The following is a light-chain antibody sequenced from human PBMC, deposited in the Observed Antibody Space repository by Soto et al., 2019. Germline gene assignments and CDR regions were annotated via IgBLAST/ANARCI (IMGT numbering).Light chain of an antibody. CDR2: DVS. CDR1: QSISSR. CDR3: QHHYHCFT. J-gene: IGKJ1*01. V-gene: IGKV1-5*01. Sequence: DIQMTQSPSTLSASVGDRVTITCRASQSISSRLASYQQKPGKAPKLLMIDVSSLESGVPSTFSGSGSATEITLTINSLQPDDFSTYSCQHHYHCFTFGQGTKVEIK.